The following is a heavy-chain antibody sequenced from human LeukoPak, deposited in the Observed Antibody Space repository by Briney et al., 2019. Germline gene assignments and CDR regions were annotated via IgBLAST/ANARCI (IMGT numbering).Heavy chain of an antibody. V-gene: IGHV3-23*01. Sequence: HSGGSLRLSCAASGFTFSSYAMSWVRQAPGKGLEWVSAISGSGGSTYYADSVKGRFTISRDNSKNTLYLQMNSLRAEDTAVYYCAKDRANYYGSSGYYSDAFDIWGQGTMVTVSS. CDR3: AKDRANYYGSSGYYSDAFDI. D-gene: IGHD3-22*01. CDR1: GFTFSSYA. CDR2: ISGSGGST. J-gene: IGHJ3*02.